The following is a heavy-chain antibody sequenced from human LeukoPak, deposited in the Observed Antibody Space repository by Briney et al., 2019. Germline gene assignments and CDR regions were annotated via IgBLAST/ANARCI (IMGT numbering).Heavy chain of an antibody. Sequence: ASVTVSCKASGYTFTSYYMHWVRQAPGQGLEWMGIINPSGGSTSYAQKFQGRVTMTRDTSTSTVYMELSSLRSEDTAVYYCARDRVAVVAAKTGPGDVWGQGTTVTVSS. J-gene: IGHJ6*02. CDR3: ARDRVAVVAAKTGPGDV. CDR2: INPSGGST. V-gene: IGHV1-46*01. CDR1: GYTFTSYY. D-gene: IGHD2-15*01.